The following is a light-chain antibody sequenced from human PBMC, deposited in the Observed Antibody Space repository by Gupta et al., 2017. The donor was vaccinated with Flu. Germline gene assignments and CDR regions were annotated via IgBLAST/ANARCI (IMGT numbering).Light chain of an antibody. Sequence: SSELTPPPSVSVSPGQTARITCSGDALATQYGYWYQQKSGQAPVLIIYKDTERPSGIPERFSGSSSGTTVTLTITGVQADDEADYYCQTADSGGSSWVFGGGSKLTVL. J-gene: IGLJ3*02. CDR2: KDT. V-gene: IGLV3-25*03. CDR3: QTADSGGSSWV. CDR1: ALATQY.